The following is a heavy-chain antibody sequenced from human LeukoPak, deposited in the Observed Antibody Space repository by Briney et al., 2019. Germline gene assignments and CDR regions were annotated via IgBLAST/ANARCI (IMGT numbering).Heavy chain of an antibody. CDR1: GGSISSSSYS. CDR3: ARHVRKRGIAAAGSPGWFDP. D-gene: IGHD6-13*01. V-gene: IGHV4-39*01. CDR2: IYYSGST. Sequence: SETLSLTCTVSGGSISSSSYSWGWIRQPPGKGLGWIGSIYYSGSTYFNPSLKSRVTISVDTSKNQFSLKLNSVTAADTAVYYCARHVRKRGIAAAGSPGWFDPWGQGTLVTVSS. J-gene: IGHJ5*02.